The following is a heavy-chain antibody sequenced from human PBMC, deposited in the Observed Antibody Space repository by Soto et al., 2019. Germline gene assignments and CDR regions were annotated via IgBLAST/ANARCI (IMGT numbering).Heavy chain of an antibody. Sequence: SETLSLTCAVSGGSISSGGYYWSWIRQPPGKGLEWIGYIYYSGSTYYNPSLKSRVTISVDTSKNQFSLKLSSVTAADTAVYYCARAGGDTAMLCFDYWGQGTLVTVSS. J-gene: IGHJ4*02. D-gene: IGHD5-18*01. V-gene: IGHV4-30-4*01. CDR3: ARAGGDTAMLCFDY. CDR2: IYYSGST. CDR1: GGSISSGGYY.